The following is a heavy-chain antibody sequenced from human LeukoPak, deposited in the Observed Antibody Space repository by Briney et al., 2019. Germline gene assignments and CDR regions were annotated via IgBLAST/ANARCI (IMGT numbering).Heavy chain of an antibody. Sequence: SETLSLTCTVSDGSISSGGYYWSWIRQHPGKGLEWIGYIYYSGSTYYNPSLKSRVTISVDTSKNQFSLKLSSVTAADTAVYYCASGYYCSSTSCYKFDYWGQGTLVTVSS. CDR3: ASGYYCSSTSCYKFDY. V-gene: IGHV4-31*03. D-gene: IGHD2-2*02. CDR2: IYYSGST. J-gene: IGHJ4*02. CDR1: DGSISSGGYY.